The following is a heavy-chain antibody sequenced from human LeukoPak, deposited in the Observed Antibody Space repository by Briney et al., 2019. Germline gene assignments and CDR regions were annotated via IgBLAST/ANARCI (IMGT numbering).Heavy chain of an antibody. CDR1: GVSISSGGYY. V-gene: IGHV4-30-2*01. CDR3: ARGSGVGSNWFDP. J-gene: IGHJ5*02. D-gene: IGHD3-10*01. CDR2: IYHSGST. Sequence: PSQTLSLTCTVSGVSISSGGYYWSWIRQPPGKGLEWIGYIYHSGSTYYNPSLKSRVTISVDRSKNQFSLKLSSVTAADTAVYYCARGSGVGSNWFDPWGQGTLVTVSS.